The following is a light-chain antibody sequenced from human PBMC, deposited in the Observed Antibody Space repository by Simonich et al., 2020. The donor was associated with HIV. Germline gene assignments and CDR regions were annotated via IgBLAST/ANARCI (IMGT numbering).Light chain of an antibody. Sequence: SYELTQPPSVSVSPGQTARITCSGDALPKKSASWYQQRSGQAPVLVIYEDSKRPSGIPERFSGSSSATMATLTIRGAQVEDEADYYCYSTDSSDNSVFGGGTKLTVL. V-gene: IGLV3-10*01. CDR3: YSTDSSDNSV. J-gene: IGLJ2*01. CDR1: ALPKKS. CDR2: EDS.